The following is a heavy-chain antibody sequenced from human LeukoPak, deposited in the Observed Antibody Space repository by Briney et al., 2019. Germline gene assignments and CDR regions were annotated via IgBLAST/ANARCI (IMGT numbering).Heavy chain of an antibody. Sequence: PGGSLRLSCAASGFTFTSYSMNWVRQAPGKGLEWVSSISSSSSYIYYADSVKGRFTISRDNAKNSLYLQMNSLRAEDTALYYCASSYFDWLLADYWGQGTLVTVSS. J-gene: IGHJ4*02. CDR3: ASSYFDWLLADY. D-gene: IGHD3-9*01. CDR2: ISSSSSYI. CDR1: GFTFTSYS. V-gene: IGHV3-21*01.